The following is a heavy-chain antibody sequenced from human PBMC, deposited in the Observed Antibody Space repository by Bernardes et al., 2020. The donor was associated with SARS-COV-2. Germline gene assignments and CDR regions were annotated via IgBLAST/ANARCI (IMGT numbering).Heavy chain of an antibody. CDR2: VYYSGST. CDR3: ARGSGSSGSSSYYGMDV. Sequence: SETLSLTCTVSGCSIIRYYWSWIRQPPGKGLEWIGYVYYSGSTNYNPSLKSRVTVSVDTSKNQFSLDLSSVTAADTTVYYCARGSGSSGSSSYYGMDVWGHGTTV. V-gene: IGHV4-59*01. D-gene: IGHD6-19*01. CDR1: GCSIIRYY. J-gene: IGHJ6*02.